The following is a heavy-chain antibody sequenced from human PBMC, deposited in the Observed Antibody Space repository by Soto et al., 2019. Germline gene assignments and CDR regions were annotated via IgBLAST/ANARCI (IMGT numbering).Heavy chain of an antibody. Sequence: GASVKVSCKASGGTFSCYAISWVRQAPGQGLEWMGGIIPIFGTANYAQKFQGRVTITADESTSTAYMELSSLRSEDTAVYYCARDQWEPAGGDAFDIWGQGTMVTVSS. V-gene: IGHV1-69*13. CDR2: IIPIFGTA. D-gene: IGHD1-26*01. CDR1: GGTFSCYA. CDR3: ARDQWEPAGGDAFDI. J-gene: IGHJ3*02.